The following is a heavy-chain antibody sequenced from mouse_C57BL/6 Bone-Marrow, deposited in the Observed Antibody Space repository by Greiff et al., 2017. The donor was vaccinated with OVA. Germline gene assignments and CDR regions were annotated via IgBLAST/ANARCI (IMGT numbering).Heavy chain of an antibody. CDR3: IYGYDGAWFAY. J-gene: IGHJ3*01. D-gene: IGHD2-2*01. V-gene: IGHV14-1*01. CDR1: GFNIKDYY. Sequence: VQLQQSGAELVRPGASVKLSCTASGFNIKDYYMHWVKQRPEQGLEWIGRIDPEDGDTEYAPKFQGKATMTADTSSNTAYLQLSSLTSEDTAVYYCIYGYDGAWFAYWGQGTLVTVSA. CDR2: IDPEDGDT.